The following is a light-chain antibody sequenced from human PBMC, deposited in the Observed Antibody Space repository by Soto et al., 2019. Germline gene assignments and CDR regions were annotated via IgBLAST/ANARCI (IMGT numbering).Light chain of an antibody. Sequence: QSVLTQPASVSGSPGQSITISCTGTSSDVGGYNYVSWYQQHPGKAPKLMIHQVSNRPSGVSNRFSGSKSGNTASLTISGLQADDEADYHCSSYTSSTPYVFGTGTKLTVL. CDR2: QVS. V-gene: IGLV2-14*01. CDR1: SSDVGGYNY. CDR3: SSYTSSTPYV. J-gene: IGLJ1*01.